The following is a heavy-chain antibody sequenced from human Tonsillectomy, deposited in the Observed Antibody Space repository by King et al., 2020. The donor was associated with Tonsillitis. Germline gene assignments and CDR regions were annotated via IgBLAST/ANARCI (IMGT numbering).Heavy chain of an antibody. CDR3: ARGGDY. D-gene: IGHD1-26*01. J-gene: IGHJ4*02. Sequence: QLVQSGGGVVQPGRSLRLSCAASGFTFSSYAMHWVRQAPGKGLEWVAVISYDGSNEYYADSLKGRFTISRDDSKNTLFLQMNSLGAEDTAVYYGARGGDYWGQDTRATVPS. V-gene: IGHV3-30*01. CDR1: GFTFSSYA. CDR2: ISYDGSNE.